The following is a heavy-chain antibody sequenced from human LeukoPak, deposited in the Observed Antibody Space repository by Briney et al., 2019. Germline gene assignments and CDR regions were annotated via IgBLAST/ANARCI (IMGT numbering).Heavy chain of an antibody. J-gene: IGHJ4*02. CDR2: VNPDDSDT. Sequence: GESLKISCKGSGYSFTSHWIGWVRQVPGKGLEWMGIVNPDDSDTIYSPSFQGQVTISADESITTAYLQWSSLKASDTAMYYCARLRWPRGGRSSFDYWGQGALVTVSS. CDR3: ARLRWPRGGRSSFDY. D-gene: IGHD3-10*01. V-gene: IGHV5-51*01. CDR1: GYSFTSHW.